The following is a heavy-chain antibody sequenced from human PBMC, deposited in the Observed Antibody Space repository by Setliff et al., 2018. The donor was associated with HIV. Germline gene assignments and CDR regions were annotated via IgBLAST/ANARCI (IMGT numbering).Heavy chain of an antibody. Sequence: PSETLSLTCIVSGASISSDTWSWIRQPPGKGLQWIGFIYNSEMINYNPSLKSRVSMSLDTSKNQFSLKLTSVTAADTAVYYCARAGRRTGHSYTWFDPWGQGTLVTVSS. CDR1: GASISSDT. CDR2: IYNSEMI. J-gene: IGHJ5*02. D-gene: IGHD3-16*01. V-gene: IGHV4-59*01. CDR3: ARAGRRTGHSYTWFDP.